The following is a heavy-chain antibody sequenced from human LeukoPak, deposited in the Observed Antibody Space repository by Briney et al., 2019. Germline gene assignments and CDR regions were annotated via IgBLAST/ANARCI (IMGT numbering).Heavy chain of an antibody. V-gene: IGHV3-7*01. D-gene: IGHD3-16*02. J-gene: IGHJ4*02. CDR1: GFTFSSYW. CDR3: TRDTYRFFDS. CDR2: INADGSDK. Sequence: GGSLRLSCAASGFTFSSYWMGWVRQAPGKGLEWVANINADGSDKYYVDSVKGRFTISRDNAKNSLYLQMNSLRAEDTAVYYCTRDTYRFFDSWGQGTLVTLSS.